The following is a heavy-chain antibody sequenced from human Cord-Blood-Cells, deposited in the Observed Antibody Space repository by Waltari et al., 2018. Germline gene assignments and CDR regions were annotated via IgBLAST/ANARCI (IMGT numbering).Heavy chain of an antibody. CDR1: GFTFDDYA. CDR2: ISWNSGSI. CDR3: AKDYSSSSLYYFDY. J-gene: IGHJ4*02. V-gene: IGHV3-9*03. D-gene: IGHD6-6*01. Sequence: EVQLVESGGGLVQPGRSLRRACAASGFTFDDYAMNWVRHAPGKGLEWVSGISWNSGSIGYADSVKGRFTISRDNAKNSLYLQMNSLRAEDMALYYCAKDYSSSSLYYFDYWGQGTLVTVSS.